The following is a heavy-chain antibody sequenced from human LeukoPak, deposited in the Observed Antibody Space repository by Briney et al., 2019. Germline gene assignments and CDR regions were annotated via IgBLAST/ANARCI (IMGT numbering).Heavy chain of an antibody. Sequence: PSETLSLTCTVSGVSISSYYWSWIRQPPGKGLEWIGYIYYSGSTNYNPSLKSRVTISVDTSKNQFSLKLSSVTAADTAVYYCARLSYDSSGYYGWFDPWGQGTLVTVSS. D-gene: IGHD3-22*01. V-gene: IGHV4-59*08. CDR3: ARLSYDSSGYYGWFDP. CDR2: IYYSGST. J-gene: IGHJ5*02. CDR1: GVSISSYY.